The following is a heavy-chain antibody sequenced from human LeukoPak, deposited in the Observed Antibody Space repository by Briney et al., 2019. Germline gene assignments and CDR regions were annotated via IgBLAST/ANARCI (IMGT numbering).Heavy chain of an antibody. CDR2: ISGSSDNT. CDR1: GFTFSNYA. CDR3: AKDPINWGSIYDC. Sequence: GGSLRLSCEASGFTFSNYAMSWVRQAPGKGLEWVSSISGSSDNTNYADSVKGRFTISRDNSKNILYLQMNSLTAEDTAVYWCAKDPINWGSIYDCWGQGTLVTASS. J-gene: IGHJ4*02. V-gene: IGHV3-23*01. D-gene: IGHD7-27*01.